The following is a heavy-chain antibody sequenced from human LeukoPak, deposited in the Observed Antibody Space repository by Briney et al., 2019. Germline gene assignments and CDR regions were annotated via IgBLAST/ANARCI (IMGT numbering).Heavy chain of an antibody. CDR3: ARAHQPATARFPLYFDY. D-gene: IGHD2-2*01. CDR1: GYTFTGYY. V-gene: IGHV1-2*02. J-gene: IGHJ4*02. CDR2: INPNSGGT. Sequence: ASVKVSCKASGYTFTGYYMHWVRQAPGQGLEWMGWINPNSGGTNYAQKFQGRVTMTRDTSISTAYMELSRLRSDDTAVYYCARAHQPATARFPLYFDYWGQGTLVTVSS.